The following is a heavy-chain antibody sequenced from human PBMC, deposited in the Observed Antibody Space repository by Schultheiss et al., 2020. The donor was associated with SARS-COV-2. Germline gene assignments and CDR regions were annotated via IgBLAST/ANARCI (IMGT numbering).Heavy chain of an antibody. V-gene: IGHV4-4*02. CDR1: GFTFSNAW. D-gene: IGHD3-3*01. CDR2: SYHIGAI. Sequence: GSLRLSCAASGFTFSNAWMNWVRQPPGKGLEWIGESYHIGAINYNPSLKSRVTISVDTSKNQFSLKLSSVTAADTAVYYCARDLFGRGKYFDYWGQGTLVTVSS. J-gene: IGHJ4*02. CDR3: ARDLFGRGKYFDY.